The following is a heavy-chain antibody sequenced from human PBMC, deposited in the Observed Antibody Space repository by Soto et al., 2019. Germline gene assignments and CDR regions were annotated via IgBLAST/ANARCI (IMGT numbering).Heavy chain of an antibody. CDR2: INPSGGST. CDR3: ARVAMVRGVIISHTPYYYYYGMDV. Sequence: QVQLVQSGAEVKKPGASVKVSCKASGYTFTSYYMHWVRQAPGQGLEWMGIINPSGGSTSYAQKFQGRVTMTRDTSTSTVYMALSSLRSEDTAAYYCARVAMVRGVIISHTPYYYYYGMDVWGQGTTVTVSS. V-gene: IGHV1-46*01. CDR1: GYTFTSYY. D-gene: IGHD3-10*01. J-gene: IGHJ6*02.